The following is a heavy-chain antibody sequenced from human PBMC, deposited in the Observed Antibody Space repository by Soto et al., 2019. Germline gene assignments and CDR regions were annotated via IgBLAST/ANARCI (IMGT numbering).Heavy chain of an antibody. J-gene: IGHJ6*02. CDR2: IYYSGST. V-gene: IGHV4-31*03. Sequence: SETLSLTCTVSGGSISSGGYYWSWIRQHPGKGLEWIGYIYYSGSTYYNPSLKSRVTISVDTSKNQFSLKLSSVTAADTAVYYCARAVVVPAATYYYYYGMDVWGQGTTVTVSS. CDR3: ARAVVVPAATYYYYYGMDV. CDR1: GGSISSGGYY. D-gene: IGHD2-2*01.